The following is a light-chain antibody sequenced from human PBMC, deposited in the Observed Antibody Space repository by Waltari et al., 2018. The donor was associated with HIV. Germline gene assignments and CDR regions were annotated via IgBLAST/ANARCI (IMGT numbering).Light chain of an antibody. CDR3: CSYAGSYTLI. J-gene: IGLJ2*01. CDR2: DLT. CDR1: NSDVGLYKY. Sequence: QSALTQPSQVSGSPGQSVTISCTGTNSDVGLYKYVSWYQQHPGKVPKLLIYDLTDRPSGVPDRFSGSKSGTTSSLTISGLQAEDEAFYYCCSYAGSYTLIFGGGTKLTVL. V-gene: IGLV2-11*01.